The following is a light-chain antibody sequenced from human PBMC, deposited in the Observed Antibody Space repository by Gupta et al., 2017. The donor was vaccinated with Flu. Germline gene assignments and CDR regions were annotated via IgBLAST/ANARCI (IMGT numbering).Light chain of an antibody. CDR3: QQYNSYSVT. CDR2: NAS. CDR1: QSISSC. Sequence: DIHLTPSPSTLSASVGDRVTITCRASQSISSCLAWYQQKPGKAPKLLIYNASSLESGVPSRFSGSGSGTDFTLTISSLQPDDFATYYCQQYNSYSVTFGQGTKVEIK. V-gene: IGKV1-5*03. J-gene: IGKJ2*01.